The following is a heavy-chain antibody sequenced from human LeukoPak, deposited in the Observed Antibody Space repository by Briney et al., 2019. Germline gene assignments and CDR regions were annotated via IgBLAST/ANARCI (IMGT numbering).Heavy chain of an antibody. Sequence: PSQTLSLTCAVSGGSISSGGYSWSWIRQPPGKGLEWIGYIYHSGSTYYNPSLKSRVTISVDRSKNQFSLKLSSVTAADTAVYYCVAYSDPYYFDYWGQGTLVTVSS. CDR1: GGSISSGGYS. D-gene: IGHD4-17*01. V-gene: IGHV4-30-2*01. CDR3: VAYSDPYYFDY. CDR2: IYHSGST. J-gene: IGHJ4*02.